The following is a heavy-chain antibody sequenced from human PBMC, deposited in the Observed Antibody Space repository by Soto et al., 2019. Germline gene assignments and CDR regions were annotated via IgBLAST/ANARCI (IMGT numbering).Heavy chain of an antibody. V-gene: IGHV4-31*03. CDR1: GGSISSGGYY. Sequence: QVQLQESGPGLVKPSQTLSLTCTVSGGSISSGGYYWSWIRQHPGQGLEWLGYIYYSGSTYYNPSLKSRVTISVDTSKHRFSLKLRSVTAADTAVYYCARGSRELLPLGFVSYGMDVWGQGTTVTVSS. J-gene: IGHJ6*02. CDR2: IYYSGST. D-gene: IGHD1-7*01. CDR3: ARGSRELLPLGFVSYGMDV.